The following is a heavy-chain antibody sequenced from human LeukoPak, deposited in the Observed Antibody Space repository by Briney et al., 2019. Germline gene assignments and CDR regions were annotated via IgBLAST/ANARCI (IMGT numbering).Heavy chain of an antibody. CDR2: IIPILGIA. V-gene: IGHV1-69*04. D-gene: IGHD5-12*01. Sequence: ASVKVSCKASGGTFSSYAISWVRQAPGQGLEWMGRIIPILGIANYAQKFQGRVTITADKSTSTAYMELSSLRSEDTAVYYCASERGYSGYDPFDYWGQGTLVTVSS. CDR3: ASERGYSGYDPFDY. CDR1: GGTFSSYA. J-gene: IGHJ4*02.